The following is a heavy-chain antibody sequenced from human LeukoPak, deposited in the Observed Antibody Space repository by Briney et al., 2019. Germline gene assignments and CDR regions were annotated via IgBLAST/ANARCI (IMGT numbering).Heavy chain of an antibody. CDR2: IYSGGST. D-gene: IGHD3-22*01. CDR1: GFTVSSSY. V-gene: IGHV3-53*01. Sequence: GGSLRLSCAASGFTVSSSYMSWVRQAPGKGLEWVSVIYSGGSTYYADSVKGRFTISRDNSKNTLYLQMNSLRAEDTAVYYCARVRGYYDSDFDYWGQGTLVTVSS. J-gene: IGHJ4*02. CDR3: ARVRGYYDSDFDY.